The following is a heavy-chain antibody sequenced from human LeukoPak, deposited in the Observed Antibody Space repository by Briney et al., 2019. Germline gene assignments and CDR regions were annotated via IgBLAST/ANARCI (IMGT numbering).Heavy chain of an antibody. D-gene: IGHD4-23*01. CDR3: ARTNYGGNSFPY. J-gene: IGHJ4*02. V-gene: IGHV4-59*01. CDR2: IYYSGSI. CDR1: GGSISSYY. Sequence: PSETLSLTCTVSGGSISSYYWSWIRQPRGKGLEWIGYIYYSGSINYNPSLKSRVTISVDTSKNQFSLKLSSVTAADTAVYYCARTNYGGNSFPYWGQGTLVTVSS.